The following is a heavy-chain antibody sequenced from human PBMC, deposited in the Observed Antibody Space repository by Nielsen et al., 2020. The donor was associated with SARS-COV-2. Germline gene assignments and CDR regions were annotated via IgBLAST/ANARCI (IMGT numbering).Heavy chain of an antibody. Sequence: SETLSLTCAVYGGSFSGYYWSWIRQPPGKGLEWIGRIYTSGSTNYNPSLKSRVTISVDTSKNQFSLKLSSVTAADTAVYYCASQTNGDYGYFDLWGRGTLVTVSS. D-gene: IGHD4-17*01. CDR1: GGSFSGYY. CDR3: ASQTNGDYGYFDL. CDR2: IYTSGST. V-gene: IGHV4-59*10. J-gene: IGHJ2*01.